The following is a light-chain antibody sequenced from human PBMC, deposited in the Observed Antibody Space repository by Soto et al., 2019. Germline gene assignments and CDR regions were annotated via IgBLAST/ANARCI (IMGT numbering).Light chain of an antibody. CDR3: MQALQTPPT. V-gene: IGKV2-28*01. CDR2: LGS. J-gene: IGKJ2*01. Sequence: DLVMTQSPLSLPVTPGEPASISCRSSQSLLHNNGYNYLDWYLQKPGQSPQLLIYLGSNRASGVPDRFSGSGSGTDFTLKISRVEAEDVGVYYCMQALQTPPTFGQGTKL. CDR1: QSLLHNNGYNY.